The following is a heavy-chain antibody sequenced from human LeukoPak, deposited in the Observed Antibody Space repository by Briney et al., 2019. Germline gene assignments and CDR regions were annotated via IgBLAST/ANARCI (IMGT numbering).Heavy chain of an antibody. V-gene: IGHV4-34*01. CDR1: GGSISSYY. Sequence: SETLSLTCTVSGGSISSYYWSWIRQPPGKGLEWIGEINHSGSTNYNPSLKSRVTISVDTSKNQFSLKLSSVTAADTAVYYCARADSSGWYESFDYWGQGTLVTVSS. CDR2: INHSGST. J-gene: IGHJ4*02. D-gene: IGHD6-19*01. CDR3: ARADSSGWYESFDY.